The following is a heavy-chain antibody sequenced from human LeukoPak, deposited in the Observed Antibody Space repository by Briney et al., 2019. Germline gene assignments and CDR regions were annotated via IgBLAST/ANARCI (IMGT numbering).Heavy chain of an antibody. CDR3: ARFRTWGDKAFDY. J-gene: IGHJ4*02. V-gene: IGHV3-7*01. D-gene: IGHD2-21*02. Sequence: PGGSLRLSCAASGFTFSSYWMNWARQAPGKGLEWVASINHNGNVNYYVDSVKGRFTISRDNAKNSLYLQMNSLRAEDTAVYYCARFRTWGDKAFDYWGQGTLVTVSS. CDR1: GFTFSSYW. CDR2: INHNGNVN.